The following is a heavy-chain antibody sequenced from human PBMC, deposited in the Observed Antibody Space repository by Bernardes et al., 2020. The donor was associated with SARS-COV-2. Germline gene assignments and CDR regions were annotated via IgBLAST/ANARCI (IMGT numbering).Heavy chain of an antibody. CDR1: AYSISSGYY. CDR2: ISHTGST. V-gene: IGHV4-38-2*02. D-gene: IGHD6-6*01. Sequence: SETLSLTCAISAYSISSGYYWGWIRQPPGKGLEWIGGISHTGSTYYNPSLKSRVTISVDTSKNHLSLTVSSVTAADTAVYYCAREAGDSSSSLDPWGQGALVTVSS. CDR3: AREAGDSSSSLDP. J-gene: IGHJ5*02.